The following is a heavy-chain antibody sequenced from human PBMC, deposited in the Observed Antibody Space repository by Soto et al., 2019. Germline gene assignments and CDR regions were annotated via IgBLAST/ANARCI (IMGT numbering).Heavy chain of an antibody. D-gene: IGHD3-3*01. CDR1: GGSISSSSYY. CDR3: ARLWSYDFWSGYYTGWFDP. J-gene: IGHJ5*02. V-gene: IGHV4-39*01. CDR2: IYYSGST. Sequence: SETLSLTCTVPGGSISSSSYYWGWIRQPPGKGLEWIGSIYYSGSTYYNPSLKSRVTISVDTSKNQFSLKLSSVTAADTAVYYCARLWSYDFWSGYYTGWFDPWGQGTLVTVSS.